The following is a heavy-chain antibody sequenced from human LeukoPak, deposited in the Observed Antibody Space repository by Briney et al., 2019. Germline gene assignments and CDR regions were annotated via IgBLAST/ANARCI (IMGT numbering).Heavy chain of an antibody. CDR1: GYTFTGYY. J-gene: IGHJ5*02. D-gene: IGHD2-2*03. CDR3: ARGLDIVVVPAATPYNWFDP. CDR2: INPNSGGT. V-gene: IGHV1-2*02. Sequence: ASVKVSCKASGYTFTGYYMHWVPQAPGQGLEWMGWINPNSGGTNYAQKFQGRVTMTRDTSISTAYMELSRLRSDDTAVYYCARGLDIVVVPAATPYNWFDPWGQGTPVTVSS.